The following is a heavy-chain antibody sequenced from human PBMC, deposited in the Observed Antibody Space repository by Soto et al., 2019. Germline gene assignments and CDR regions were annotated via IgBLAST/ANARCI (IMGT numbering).Heavy chain of an antibody. J-gene: IGHJ4*02. CDR3: ARGGHVVVVTAALDY. V-gene: IGHV1-46*01. D-gene: IGHD2-21*02. CDR1: GDTFTDYY. CDR2: VNPSGGHT. Sequence: QVQLMQSGAEVKKPGASVKVSCKASGDTFTDYYIHWVRQAPGQGLEWMGTVNPSGGHTTYAQHFLGRVTXTXXXSXXTLYMELTSLTSDDTAIYYCARGGHVVVVTAALDYWGQGTLVTGSS.